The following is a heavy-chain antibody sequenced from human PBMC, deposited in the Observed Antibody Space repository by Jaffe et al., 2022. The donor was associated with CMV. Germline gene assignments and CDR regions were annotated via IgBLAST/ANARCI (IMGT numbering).Heavy chain of an antibody. CDR3: AREGGTAARPRFFDL. V-gene: IGHV4-30-4*01. Sequence: QVQLQESGPGLVKPSQTLSLTCTVSGDSISNGPYYWSWLRQLPGKGLEWIGYVYYLGSTYYNPSLKSRLTVSVDTFKNQFSLKLTSVTAADTAVYYCAREGGTAARPRFFDLWGRGTLVTVSS. D-gene: IGHD6-6*01. CDR1: GDSISNGPYY. CDR2: VYYLGST. J-gene: IGHJ2*01.